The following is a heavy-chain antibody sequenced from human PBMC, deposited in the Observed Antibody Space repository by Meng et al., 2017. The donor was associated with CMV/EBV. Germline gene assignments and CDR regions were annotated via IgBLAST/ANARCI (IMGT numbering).Heavy chain of an antibody. CDR3: ARSTHYGGNSDGFDY. CDR2: INPSIGGT. D-gene: IGHD4-23*01. V-gene: IGHV1-2*02. J-gene: IGHJ4*02. Sequence: VSVKVSCKASGYTFTGYYMHWVRQAPGQGLEWMGWINPSIGGTNYAQKFQGRVTMTRDTSISTAYMELSRLRSDDTAVYYCARSTHYGGNSDGFDYWGQGTLVTVSS. CDR1: GYTFTGYY.